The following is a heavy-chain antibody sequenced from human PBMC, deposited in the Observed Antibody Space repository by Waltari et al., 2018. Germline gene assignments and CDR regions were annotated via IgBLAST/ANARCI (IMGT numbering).Heavy chain of an antibody. CDR3: ARGVSSSHWYFDL. V-gene: IGHV1-3*01. CDR2: INAGKGNT. Sequence: QVQLVQSGAEVKKPGASVKVSCKASGYTFTSYAMHWVRQAPGQRLEWMGWINAGKGNTKYSQKFQGRVTSTRDTSASTAYMELSSLRSEDTAVYYCARGVSSSHWYFDLWGRGTLVTVSS. D-gene: IGHD6-6*01. J-gene: IGHJ2*01. CDR1: GYTFTSYA.